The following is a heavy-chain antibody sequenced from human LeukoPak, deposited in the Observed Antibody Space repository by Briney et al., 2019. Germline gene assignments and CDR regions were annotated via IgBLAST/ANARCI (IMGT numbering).Heavy chain of an antibody. J-gene: IGHJ4*02. V-gene: IGHV3-30-3*01. CDR1: GFTFSTSA. Sequence: GGSLRLSCAASGFTFSTSAMHWVRQAPGKGLEWVAVISYDENDKYYADSVKGRFTISRDTSKSTLYLQMNSLRAEDTAVFYCARWNNDWEFDYWGQGTLVSVSS. D-gene: IGHD1/OR15-1a*01. CDR2: ISYDENDK. CDR3: ARWNNDWEFDY.